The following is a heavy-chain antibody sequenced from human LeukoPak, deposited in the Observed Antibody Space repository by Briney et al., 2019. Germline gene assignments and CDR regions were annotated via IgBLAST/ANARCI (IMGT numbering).Heavy chain of an antibody. Sequence: GGSLRLSRAASGFSFSTYSMNWVRQAPGKGLEWVSSISSSSTYIYYADSLKGRFTISRDNAKNSPYLQMNSLRAEDTAVYYCARDFYEDSSGRRSHWFDPWGQGTLVTVSS. CDR2: ISSSSTYI. CDR1: GFSFSTYS. J-gene: IGHJ5*02. CDR3: ARDFYEDSSGRRSHWFDP. D-gene: IGHD3-22*01. V-gene: IGHV3-21*01.